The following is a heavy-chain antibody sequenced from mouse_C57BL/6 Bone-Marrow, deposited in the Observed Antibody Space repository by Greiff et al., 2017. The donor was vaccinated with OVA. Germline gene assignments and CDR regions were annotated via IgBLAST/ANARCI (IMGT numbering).Heavy chain of an antibody. V-gene: IGHV5-4*01. D-gene: IGHD1-1*01. CDR1: GFTFSSYA. J-gene: IGHJ1*03. CDR2: ISDGGSYT. Sequence: EVKLQESGGGLVKPGGSLKLSCAASGFTFSSYAMSWVRQTPEKRLEWVATISDGGSYTYYPDNVKGRFTISRDNAKNNLYLQMRHLKSADTAMYYCAREEGRAPLLHWYFDVWGTGTTVTVSS. CDR3: AREEGRAPLLHWYFDV.